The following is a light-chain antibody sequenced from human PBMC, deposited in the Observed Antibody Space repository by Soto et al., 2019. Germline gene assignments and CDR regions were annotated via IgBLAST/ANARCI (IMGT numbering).Light chain of an antibody. V-gene: IGLV1-51*01. CDR3: AAWDSSLSAVV. Sequence: QSVLTQPPSVSAAPGQKVTISCSGSSVNVGNNYVSWYQQLPGTAPKLLIYDNNQRPSGIPDRFSGSKSGTSATLGITGLQTGDEADYHCAAWDSSLSAVVFGGGTKLTVL. J-gene: IGLJ2*01. CDR2: DNN. CDR1: SVNVGNNY.